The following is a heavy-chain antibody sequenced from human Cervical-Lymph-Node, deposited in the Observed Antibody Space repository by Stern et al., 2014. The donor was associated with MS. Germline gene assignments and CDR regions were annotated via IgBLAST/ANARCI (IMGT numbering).Heavy chain of an antibody. CDR3: AKDHLINYYDSSGYYLNPHYFDY. V-gene: IGHV3-9*01. Sequence: EVQLVESGGGLVQPGRSLRLSCAASGFTFDDYAMHWVRQAPGKGLEWVSGISWNSGSIGYADSVKGRFTISRDNAKNSLYLQMNSLRAEDTALYYCAKDHLINYYDSSGYYLNPHYFDYWGQGTLVTVSS. CDR1: GFTFDDYA. D-gene: IGHD3-22*01. CDR2: ISWNSGSI. J-gene: IGHJ4*02.